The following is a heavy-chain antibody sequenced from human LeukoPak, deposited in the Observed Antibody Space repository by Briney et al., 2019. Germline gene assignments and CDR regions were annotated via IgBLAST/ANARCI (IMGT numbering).Heavy chain of an antibody. J-gene: IGHJ4*02. CDR3: ARGRYYYDSSWFDY. V-gene: IGHV4-30-2*01. D-gene: IGHD3-22*01. CDR1: GGSISSGGYS. Sequence: PSETLSLTCAVSGGSISSGGYSWSWIRQPPGKGLEWIGYIYHSGSTYYNPSLKSRVTISVDRSKNQFSLKLSSVTAADTAVYYCARGRYYYDSSWFDYWGQGTLVTVSS. CDR2: IYHSGST.